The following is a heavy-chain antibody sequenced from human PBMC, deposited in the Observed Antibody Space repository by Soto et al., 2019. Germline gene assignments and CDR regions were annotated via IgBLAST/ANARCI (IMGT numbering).Heavy chain of an antibody. CDR3: ASTDCSSTSCYRGVTYYYYGMDV. D-gene: IGHD2-2*02. V-gene: IGHV1-69*01. Sequence: QVQLVQSGAEVKKPGSSVKVSCKASGGTFSSYAISWVRQAPGQGLEWMGGIIPIFGTANYAQKFQGRVTITADESTSTAYMELSSLRSEDTAVYYCASTDCSSTSCYRGVTYYYYGMDVWGQGTTVTVSS. CDR2: IIPIFGTA. CDR1: GGTFSSYA. J-gene: IGHJ6*02.